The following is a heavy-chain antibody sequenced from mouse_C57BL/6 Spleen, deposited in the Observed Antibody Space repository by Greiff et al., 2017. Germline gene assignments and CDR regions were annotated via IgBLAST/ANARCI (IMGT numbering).Heavy chain of an antibody. J-gene: IGHJ4*01. CDR2: IDPSDSYT. D-gene: IGHD2-3*01. CDR1: GYTFTSYW. V-gene: IGHV1-69*01. Sequence: VKLQQPGAELVMPGASVKLSCKASGYTFTSYWMHWVKQRPGQGLEWIGEIDPSDSYTNYNQKFKGKSTLTVDKSSSTAYMQLSSLTSEDSEVYYCARFDGYYLYAMDYWGQGTSVTVSS. CDR3: ARFDGYYLYAMDY.